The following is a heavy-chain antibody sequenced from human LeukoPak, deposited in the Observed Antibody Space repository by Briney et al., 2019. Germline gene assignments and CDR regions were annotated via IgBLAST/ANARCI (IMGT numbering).Heavy chain of an antibody. D-gene: IGHD6-13*01. CDR3: ARTRFLGYSSSWTHFDY. Sequence: ASVKVSCKASGYTFTSYAMNWVRQAPGQGLEWMGWINTNTGNPTYAQGFTGRFVFSLDTSVSTACLQISSLKAEDTAVYYCARTRFLGYSSSWTHFDYWGQGTLVTVSS. J-gene: IGHJ4*02. CDR1: GYTFTSYA. V-gene: IGHV7-4-1*02. CDR2: INTNTGNP.